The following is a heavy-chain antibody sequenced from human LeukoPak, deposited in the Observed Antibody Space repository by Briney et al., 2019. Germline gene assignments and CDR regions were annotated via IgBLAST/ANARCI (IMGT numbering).Heavy chain of an antibody. V-gene: IGHV4-59*01. CDR1: GGSINYYY. D-gene: IGHD2-8*01. CDR2: IYSSGST. CDR3: ATENGFNDY. Sequence: SETLSLTCTVSGGSINYYYWNWIRQPPGKGLEWIGYIYSSGSTTYNPSLRSRVTISVDTSRNQFSLKLSSVTAADTAVYYCATENGFNDYWGQGTLVTVSS. J-gene: IGHJ4*02.